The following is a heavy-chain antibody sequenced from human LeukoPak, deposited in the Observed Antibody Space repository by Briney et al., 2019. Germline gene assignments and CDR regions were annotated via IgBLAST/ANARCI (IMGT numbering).Heavy chain of an antibody. CDR2: INPNSGGT. CDR3: ARSAGIDI. Sequence: ASVKVSCKASGYTFSDYYMHWVRQAPGQGLEWMGWINPNSGGTKYAQKFQGRVTMTRDTSISTAYMELSRLRSDDAAVYYCARSAGIDIWGQGTMVTVSS. V-gene: IGHV1-2*02. J-gene: IGHJ3*02. CDR1: GYTFSDYY.